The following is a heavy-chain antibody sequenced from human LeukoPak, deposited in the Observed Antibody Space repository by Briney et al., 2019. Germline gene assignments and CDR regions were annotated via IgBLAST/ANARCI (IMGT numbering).Heavy chain of an antibody. CDR1: GFTHSSSG. Sequence: PGGSLRLSCAASGFTHSSSGIHCVRQAPGKGLDWLAFIQYDGRNKYYADSVKGRFTMSRDNFKNTLTMFLQMNSLRVEDTAVYYCAKGGDYALDYWGQGTLVTVSS. J-gene: IGHJ4*02. D-gene: IGHD4-17*01. CDR2: IQYDGRNK. V-gene: IGHV3-30*02. CDR3: AKGGDYALDY.